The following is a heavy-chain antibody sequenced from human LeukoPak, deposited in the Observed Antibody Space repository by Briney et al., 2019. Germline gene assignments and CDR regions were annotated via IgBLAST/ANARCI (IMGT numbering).Heavy chain of an antibody. V-gene: IGHV3-30*18. CDR1: GFTFSSYG. CDR3: AKAYGDYVQNYCDC. D-gene: IGHD4-17*01. Sequence: GGSLRLSCAVSGFTFSSYGMHSVRQAPGKGLEWVAVISSDGSSKYYADSVKGRFTISRDNSKNTLYLQMNSLRAAETAVYYCAKAYGDYVQNYCDCWGQGTLVTVSS. CDR2: ISSDGSSK. J-gene: IGHJ4*02.